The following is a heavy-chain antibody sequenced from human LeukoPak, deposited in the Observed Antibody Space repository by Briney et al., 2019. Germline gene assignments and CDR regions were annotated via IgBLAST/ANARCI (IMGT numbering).Heavy chain of an antibody. D-gene: IGHD2-2*01. CDR3: ARENCSSTSCWFDP. CDR1: GGTFSSYA. V-gene: IGHV1-69*06. Sequence: SVKVSCKASGGTFSSYAISWVRQAPGQGLEWMGGIIPIFGTANYAQKFQGRVTITADKSTSTAYMELSSLSSEDTAVYYCARENCSSTSCWFDPWGQGTLVTVSS. CDR2: IIPIFGTA. J-gene: IGHJ5*02.